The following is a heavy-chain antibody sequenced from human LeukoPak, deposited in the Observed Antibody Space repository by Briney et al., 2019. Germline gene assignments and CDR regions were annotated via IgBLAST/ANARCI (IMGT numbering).Heavy chain of an antibody. CDR1: GYTFTSYY. V-gene: IGHV1-46*01. D-gene: IGHD1-26*01. Sequence: ASVKASCKASGYTFTSYYMHWVRQAPGQGLEWMGIINPSGGSTSYAQKFQGRVTMTRDTSTSTVYMELSSLRSEDTAVYYCASLTVGATPFDYWGQGTLVTVSS. CDR2: INPSGGST. CDR3: ASLTVGATPFDY. J-gene: IGHJ4*02.